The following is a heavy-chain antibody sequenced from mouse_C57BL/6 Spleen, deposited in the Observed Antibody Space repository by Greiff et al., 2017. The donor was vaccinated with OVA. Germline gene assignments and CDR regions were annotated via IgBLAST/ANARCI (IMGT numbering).Heavy chain of an antibody. V-gene: IGHV1-55*01. D-gene: IGHD2-10*02. CDR3: AREYEFAY. Sequence: VKLQQPGAELVKPGASVTMSCKASGYTFTGYWITWVKQRPVHGLEWIGAIYPGTGSTNYNEKFKSKAILTADTSSSTAYMQLSSLTSEDAAVYSCAREYEFAYWGQGTLVTVSA. CDR1: GYTFTGYW. J-gene: IGHJ3*01. CDR2: IYPGTGST.